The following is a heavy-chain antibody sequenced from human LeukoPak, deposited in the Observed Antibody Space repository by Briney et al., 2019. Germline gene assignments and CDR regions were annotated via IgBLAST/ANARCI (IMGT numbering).Heavy chain of an antibody. J-gene: IGHJ5*02. V-gene: IGHV4-59*01. CDR2: IYYSGST. CDR1: GGSISSYY. Sequence: SETLSLTCTVSGGSISSYYWSWIRQPPGKGLEWIGYIYYSGSTNYNPFLKSRVTISVDTSKNQFSLKLSSVTAADTAVYYCARNSYDILSGYSPYNWFDPWGQGTLVTVSS. D-gene: IGHD3-9*01. CDR3: ARNSYDILSGYSPYNWFDP.